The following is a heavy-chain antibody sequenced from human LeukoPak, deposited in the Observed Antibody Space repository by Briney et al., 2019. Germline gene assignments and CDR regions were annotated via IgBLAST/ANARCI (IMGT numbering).Heavy chain of an antibody. Sequence: SETLSLTCTVSGYSISSGYYWGWIRQPPGKGLEWIGSIYHSGSTYYNPSLKSRVTISVDTSKNQFSLKLSSVTAADTAVYYCARAAGGMTTVTMVDYWGQGTLVTVSS. V-gene: IGHV4-38-2*02. CDR2: IYHSGST. CDR1: GYSISSGYY. J-gene: IGHJ4*02. CDR3: ARAAGGMTTVTMVDY. D-gene: IGHD4-17*01.